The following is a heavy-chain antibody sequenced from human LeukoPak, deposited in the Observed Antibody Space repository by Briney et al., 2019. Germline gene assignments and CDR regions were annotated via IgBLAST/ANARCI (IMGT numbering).Heavy chain of an antibody. CDR3: AKDSYYYDSSGHLPQAPGGMDV. CDR1: GFTFSSYG. D-gene: IGHD3-22*01. CDR2: ISYDGSNK. J-gene: IGHJ6*02. Sequence: GRSLRFSCAASGFTFSSYGMHWVRQAPGKGLEWVAVISYDGSNKYYADSVKGRFTISRDNSKNTLYLQMDSLRAEDTAVYYCAKDSYYYDSSGHLPQAPGGMDVWGQGTTVTVSS. V-gene: IGHV3-30*18.